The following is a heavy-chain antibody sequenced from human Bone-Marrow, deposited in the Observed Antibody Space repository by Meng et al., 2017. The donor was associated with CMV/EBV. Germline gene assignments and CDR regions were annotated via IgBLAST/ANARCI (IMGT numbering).Heavy chain of an antibody. CDR3: ARMALPDAFDI. Sequence: GESLKISCAASGFTFSDYYMSWIRQAPGKGLEWVSYISSSGSTIYYADSVKGRFTISRDNANNSLYLQMNSLRAGDTAVYYCARMALPDAFDIWGQGTLVTVSS. V-gene: IGHV3-11*04. D-gene: IGHD5-24*01. CDR2: ISSSGSTI. J-gene: IGHJ3*02. CDR1: GFTFSDYY.